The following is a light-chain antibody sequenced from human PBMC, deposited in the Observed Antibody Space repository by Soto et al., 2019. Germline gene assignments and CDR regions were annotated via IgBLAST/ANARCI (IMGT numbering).Light chain of an antibody. CDR3: QQYNNCPRHT. J-gene: IGKJ2*01. CDR1: QSVSSN. V-gene: IGKV3-15*01. CDR2: GAS. Sequence: EIVMTQSPATLSVSPGERATLSCRASQSVSSNLAWYQQKPGQAPRLLIYGASTRATGIPARFSGSGSGTEFTLTISSLQSEDFAVYSRQQYNNCPRHTFGQGTKLEIK.